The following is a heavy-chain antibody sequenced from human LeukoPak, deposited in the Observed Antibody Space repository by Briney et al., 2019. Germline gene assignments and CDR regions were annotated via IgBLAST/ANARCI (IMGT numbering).Heavy chain of an antibody. D-gene: IGHD4-23*01. J-gene: IGHJ4*02. V-gene: IGHV3-53*01. Sequence: PRGSLRLSCAASGLTVSSNYMSWVRQAPGKGLEWVSVIYSGGSTYYADSVKGRFTISRDNSKNTLYLQMNSLRAGDTAVYYCARDDGGVDYWGQGTLVTVSS. CDR1: GLTVSSNY. CDR2: IYSGGST. CDR3: ARDDGGVDY.